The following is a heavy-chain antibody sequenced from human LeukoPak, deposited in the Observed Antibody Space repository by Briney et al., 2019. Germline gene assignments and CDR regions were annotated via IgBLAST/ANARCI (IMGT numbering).Heavy chain of an antibody. CDR2: ISGSATGT. Sequence: GGSLRLSCAASGSTFSSYAMSWVRQAPGKGLEWVSHISGSATGTYYADSVKGRFTISRDNSKNTLFLQMNSLRAEDTAVYYCAKEINSNWNDWGQGTLVTVSS. CDR1: GSTFSSYA. CDR3: AKEINSNWND. D-gene: IGHD1-1*01. J-gene: IGHJ4*02. V-gene: IGHV3-23*01.